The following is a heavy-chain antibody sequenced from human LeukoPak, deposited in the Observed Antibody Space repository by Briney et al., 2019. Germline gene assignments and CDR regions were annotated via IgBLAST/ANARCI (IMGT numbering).Heavy chain of an antibody. J-gene: IGHJ4*02. Sequence: SVKVSCKASGGTFSSYAISWVRQAPGQGLEWMGRIIPILGITNYAQKFQGRVTITADKSTSTAYMELRSLRSDDTAVYYCANGGRYSSSQLDYWGQGTLVTVSS. CDR3: ANGGRYSSSQLDY. CDR1: GGTFSSYA. D-gene: IGHD6-13*01. V-gene: IGHV1-69*04. CDR2: IIPILGIT.